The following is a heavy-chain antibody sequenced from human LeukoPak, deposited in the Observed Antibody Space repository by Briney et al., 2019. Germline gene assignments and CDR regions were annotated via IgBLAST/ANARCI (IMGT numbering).Heavy chain of an antibody. Sequence: GRSLRLSCTSSGFTLREFAVSWFRQAPGKGLEWIGFIRSSIYGGTPKAAASVKGRFIFSRDDSKGVAYLRMNSLKTDDTAVYYCSREWGNGNDLRPDSWGQGTLVTVSS. V-gene: IGHV3-49*03. CDR3: SREWGNGNDLRPDS. CDR2: IRSSIYGGTP. J-gene: IGHJ4*02. CDR1: GFTLREFA. D-gene: IGHD1-1*01.